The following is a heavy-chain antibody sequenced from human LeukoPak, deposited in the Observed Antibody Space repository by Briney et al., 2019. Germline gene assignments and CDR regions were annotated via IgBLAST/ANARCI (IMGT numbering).Heavy chain of an antibody. V-gene: IGHV4-34*01. J-gene: IGHJ6*02. CDR3: ARGPEQDSSGYYRYYGLDV. Sequence: PSETLSLTCAVYGGSFTEYYWSWIRQPPGKGLEWIGEINHSGTTKYNPSLKSRVTISVDTPKKQFSLKLTSVTAADTALYYCARGPEQDSSGYYRYYGLDVWGQGTTVTVSS. CDR1: GGSFTEYY. D-gene: IGHD3-22*01. CDR2: INHSGTT.